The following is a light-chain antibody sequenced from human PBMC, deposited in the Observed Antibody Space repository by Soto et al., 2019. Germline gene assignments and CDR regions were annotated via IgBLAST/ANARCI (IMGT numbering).Light chain of an antibody. J-gene: IGKJ1*01. CDR1: QSISYY. CDR2: AAS. V-gene: IGKV1-39*01. Sequence: DIQMTQSPSSLSASVGDRVTITCRASQSISYYLNWYQQKPGKAPKLLIYAASSLQSGVPSRFSGSGYGTDFTLTISSLQPEDFATYYCQQSDSTPWTFGQGTKVEIK. CDR3: QQSDSTPWT.